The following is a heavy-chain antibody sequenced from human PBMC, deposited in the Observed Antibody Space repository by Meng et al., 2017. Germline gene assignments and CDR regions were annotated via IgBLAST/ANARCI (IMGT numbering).Heavy chain of an antibody. V-gene: IGHV4-34*01. Sequence: VQFHQWGAGLLKPSETLSLTCAVYGGSFSCYYWSWIRQPPGKGLEWIGEINHSGSTNYNPSLKSRVTTSVDTSKNQFSLKLGSVTAADTAVYYCARVGKVVTAPLTYWGQGTLVTVSS. CDR1: GGSFSCYY. CDR3: ARVGKVVTAPLTY. J-gene: IGHJ4*02. D-gene: IGHD2-21*02. CDR2: INHSGST.